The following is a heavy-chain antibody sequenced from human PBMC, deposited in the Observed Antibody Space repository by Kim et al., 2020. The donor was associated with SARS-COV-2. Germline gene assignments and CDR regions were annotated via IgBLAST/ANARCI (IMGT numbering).Heavy chain of an antibody. CDR1: GGSISSSSYY. CDR3: ARVGGWNYRSNFDY. J-gene: IGHJ4*02. CDR2: IYYSGST. V-gene: IGHV4-39*07. D-gene: IGHD1-7*01. Sequence: SETLSLTCTVSGGSISSSSYYWGWIRQPPGKGLEWIGSIYYSGSTYYNPSLKSRVTISVDTSKNQFSLKLSSVTAADTAVYYCARVGGWNYRSNFDYWGQGTLVTVSS.